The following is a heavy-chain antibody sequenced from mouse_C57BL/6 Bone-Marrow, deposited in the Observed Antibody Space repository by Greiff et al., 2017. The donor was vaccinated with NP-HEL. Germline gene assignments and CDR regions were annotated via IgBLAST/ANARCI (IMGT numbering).Heavy chain of an antibody. V-gene: IGHV7-1*01. CDR3: ARDNWDWYFDV. Sequence: EVKVVESGGGLVQSGSSLRLSCATSGFTFSDFYMEWVRQAPGKGLEWIAASRNTANDYTTEYSVTVKGRFIVSRDTSQSILYLQMNDLRAEYTAIYYCARDNWDWYFDVWGTGTTVTVSS. CDR2: SRNTANDYTT. J-gene: IGHJ1*03. CDR1: GFTFSDFY. D-gene: IGHD4-1*01.